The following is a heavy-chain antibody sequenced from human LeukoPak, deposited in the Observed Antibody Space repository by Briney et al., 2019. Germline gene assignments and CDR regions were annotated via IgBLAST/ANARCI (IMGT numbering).Heavy chain of an antibody. J-gene: IGHJ3*02. D-gene: IGHD1-14*01. CDR3: ARGRYGRYAFDI. V-gene: IGHV3-20*04. Sequence: PGGSLRLSCAASGFTFSSYGMSWVRQAPGKGLEWVSGINWNGGSTGYADSVKGRFTISRDNAKNSLYLQMNSLRAEDTALYYCARGRYGRYAFDIWGQGTMVTVSS. CDR1: GFTFSSYG. CDR2: INWNGGST.